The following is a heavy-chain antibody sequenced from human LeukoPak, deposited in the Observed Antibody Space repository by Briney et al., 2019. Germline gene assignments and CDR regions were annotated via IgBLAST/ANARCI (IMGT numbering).Heavy chain of an antibody. CDR2: IYPGDSDT. CDR1: GYSFTSYW. D-gene: IGHD6-19*01. J-gene: IGHJ4*02. CDR3: ARPNPSYSSGWYAGY. V-gene: IGHV5-51*01. Sequence: KCGESLKISCKGSGYSFTSYWIGWVRQMPGKGLEWMGIIYPGDSDTRYSPSFQGQVTISADKSISTAYLQWSSLKASDTAMYYCARPNPSYSSGWYAGYWGQGALVTVSS.